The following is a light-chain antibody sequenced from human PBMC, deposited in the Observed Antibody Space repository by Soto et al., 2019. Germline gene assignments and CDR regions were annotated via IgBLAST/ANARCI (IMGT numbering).Light chain of an antibody. V-gene: IGLV2-11*01. J-gene: IGLJ2*01. Sequence: QAVLTQPRSVSGSPGQSVTISCTGTSSDVGGYNYVSWYQQNPGKAPKLMIYDVNQRPSGVPDRFSGSKSGNTASLTISGLQAEDEADYYCCSYAGTYTWVFGGGTKLTVL. CDR1: SSDVGGYNY. CDR2: DVN. CDR3: CSYAGTYTWV.